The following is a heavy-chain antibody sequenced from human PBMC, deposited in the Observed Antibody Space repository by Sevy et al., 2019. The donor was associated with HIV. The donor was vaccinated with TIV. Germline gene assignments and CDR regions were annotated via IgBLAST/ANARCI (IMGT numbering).Heavy chain of an antibody. CDR1: GFTFSRYW. Sequence: GGSLRLSCAASGFTFSRYWMSWVRQAPGKGLEWVANIKQDGSEKYYVDSVKGRFTISRDNAKNSLYLQMNSLRAEDTAVYYCAREGGVGVPIAVAAPFDYWGQGTLVTVSS. D-gene: IGHD6-19*01. CDR2: IKQDGSEK. CDR3: AREGGVGVPIAVAAPFDY. V-gene: IGHV3-7*01. J-gene: IGHJ4*02.